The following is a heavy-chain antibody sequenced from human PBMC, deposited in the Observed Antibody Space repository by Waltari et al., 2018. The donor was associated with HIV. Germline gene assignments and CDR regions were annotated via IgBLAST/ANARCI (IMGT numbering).Heavy chain of an antibody. V-gene: IGHV4-38-2*02. CDR3: VMLVKETSGRYSSYCFDH. J-gene: IGHJ4*02. CDR1: GNTFHNAYY. CDR2: VFHFGTS. Sequence: TCTLSGNTFHNAYYCGWVRQPPGQGLEWIASVFHFGTSDYNPSLRSRVSISMDTSKDMCSLQGRSVTAADTAVYYCVMLVKETSGRYSSYCFDHWGQGTLVTVSS. D-gene: IGHD5-12*01.